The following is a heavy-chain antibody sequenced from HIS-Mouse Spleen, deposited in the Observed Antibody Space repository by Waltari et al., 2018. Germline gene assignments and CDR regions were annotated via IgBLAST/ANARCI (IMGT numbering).Heavy chain of an antibody. CDR1: GGSISSSSYY. J-gene: IGHJ4*02. D-gene: IGHD3-10*01. CDR2: IYYSGST. Sequence: QLQLQESGPGLVKPSETLSLTCTVAGGSISSSSYYWGWIRQPPGKGLEWIGSIYYSGSTNYNPCLKSRVTISVDTSKNQFSLKLSSVTAADTAVYYCARDGDTHYYGSGRGYFDYWGQGTLVTVSS. V-gene: IGHV4-39*07. CDR3: ARDGDTHYYGSGRGYFDY.